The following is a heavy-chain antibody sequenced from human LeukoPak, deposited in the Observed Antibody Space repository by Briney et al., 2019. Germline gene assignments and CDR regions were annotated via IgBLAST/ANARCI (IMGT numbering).Heavy chain of an antibody. J-gene: IGHJ4*02. Sequence: PSETLSLTCVASGYSINSGYYWGWIRQPPGKGLEWIGSISHSGSTYYNPSLKSRVTISVDTSKNQFSLKLSSVTAADTAVYYCARAGGYSGSYYEFDYWGQGTLVTVSS. CDR3: ARAGGYSGSYYEFDY. D-gene: IGHD1-26*01. CDR2: ISHSGST. CDR1: GYSINSGYY. V-gene: IGHV4-38-2*01.